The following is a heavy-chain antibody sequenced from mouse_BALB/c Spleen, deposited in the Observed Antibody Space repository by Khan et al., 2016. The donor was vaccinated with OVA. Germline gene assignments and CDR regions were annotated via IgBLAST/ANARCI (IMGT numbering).Heavy chain of an antibody. Sequence: VQLQQSGPELVKPGASVKISCKASGYSFTSYFMNWVMQSHGKSLEWIGRINPHIGETFYNQKFKGKAILTVDESSSTVHMELRSLASEDSAVYYCARKNGSDFDYWGQGTTLTVSS. V-gene: IGHV1-20*02. CDR1: GYSFTSYF. CDR3: ARKNGSDFDY. J-gene: IGHJ2*01. D-gene: IGHD1-1*01. CDR2: INPHIGET.